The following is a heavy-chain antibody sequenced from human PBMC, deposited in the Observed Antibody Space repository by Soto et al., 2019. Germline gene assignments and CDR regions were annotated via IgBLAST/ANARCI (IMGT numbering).Heavy chain of an antibody. Sequence: QVHLVQSGAEVKKPGASVKVSCKGSGYGFTTYGITWVRQAPGQGLEWMAWISAHNGNTNYAQKLQGRVTVTRDTSTSPAYMELRSLRSDDTAGYYCARGRYGDYWGQGALVTVSS. CDR1: GYGFTTYG. CDR2: ISAHNGNT. V-gene: IGHV1-18*01. J-gene: IGHJ4*02. D-gene: IGHD1-1*01. CDR3: ARGRYGDY.